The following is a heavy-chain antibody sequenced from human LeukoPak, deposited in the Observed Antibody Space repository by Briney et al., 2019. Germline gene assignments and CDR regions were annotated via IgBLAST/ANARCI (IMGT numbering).Heavy chain of an antibody. D-gene: IGHD4-17*01. Sequence: QPGGSLHLSCAASGFTFSSSAMHWVRQASGKGLEWVGRIRSKADSYATAYAASVKGRFTISRDDSKNTAYLQMNSLKTEDTAVYYCTGGVYGDCDYRGQAALVTVSS. CDR1: GFTFSSSA. CDR3: TGGVYGDCDY. J-gene: IGHJ4*02. V-gene: IGHV3-73*01. CDR2: IRSKADSYAT.